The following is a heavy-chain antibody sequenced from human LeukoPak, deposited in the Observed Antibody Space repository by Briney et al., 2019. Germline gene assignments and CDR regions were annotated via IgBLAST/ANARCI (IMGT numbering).Heavy chain of an antibody. CDR3: AKWGAGGDFDI. Sequence: GESLRISGKGSGYSFTTYWISWVRQMPGKGLEWMGRIDPGDSYTNYSPSFEGHVTISADTSISTAYLQWSSLKASDTAMYYCAKWGAGGDFDIWGQGTMVTVSS. CDR2: IDPGDSYT. V-gene: IGHV5-10-1*01. J-gene: IGHJ3*02. D-gene: IGHD3-16*01. CDR1: GYSFTTYW.